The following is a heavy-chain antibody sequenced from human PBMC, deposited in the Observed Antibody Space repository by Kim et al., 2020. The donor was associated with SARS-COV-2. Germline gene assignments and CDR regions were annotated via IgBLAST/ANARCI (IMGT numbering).Heavy chain of an antibody. CDR3: AREIVVVVAATPSFYGMDV. Sequence: GRFPISRDNAKNTLYLQMNSLRAEDTAVYYCAREIVVVVAATPSFYGMDVWGQGTTVTVSS. V-gene: IGHV3-74*01. D-gene: IGHD2-15*01. J-gene: IGHJ6*02.